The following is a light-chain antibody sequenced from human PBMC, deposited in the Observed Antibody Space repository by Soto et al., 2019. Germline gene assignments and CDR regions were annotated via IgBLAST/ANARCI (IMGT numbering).Light chain of an antibody. CDR1: QSISNY. J-gene: IGKJ1*01. Sequence: DIQVTQSPSSLSASVGDSVTITCRTSQSISNYLNWYQQKPGKAPKLLIFVASRLQRGVPSRFTGSAAGTDFSLTITSLHREDFATYYCQQSYETPWTFGQGTKEEMK. CDR2: VAS. V-gene: IGKV1-39*01. CDR3: QQSYETPWT.